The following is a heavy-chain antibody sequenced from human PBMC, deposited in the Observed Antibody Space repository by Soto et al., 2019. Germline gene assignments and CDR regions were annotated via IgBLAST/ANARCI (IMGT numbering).Heavy chain of an antibody. CDR2: ISSSSSYI. Sequence: PGGSLRLSCAASGFTFSSYSMNWVRQAPGKGLEWVSSISSSSSYIYYADSVKGRFTISRDNAKNSLYLQMNSLRAEDTAVYYCASEPYDYGSGTMEAFVFWGPGTMVNVSS. D-gene: IGHD3-10*01. J-gene: IGHJ3*01. V-gene: IGHV3-21*01. CDR3: ASEPYDYGSGTMEAFVF. CDR1: GFTFSSYS.